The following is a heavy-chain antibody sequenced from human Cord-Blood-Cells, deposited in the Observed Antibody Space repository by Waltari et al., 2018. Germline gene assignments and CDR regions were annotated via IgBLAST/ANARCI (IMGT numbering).Heavy chain of an antibody. CDR3: ARGPRGGSGIRTPIEGYFDL. V-gene: IGHV4-34*01. D-gene: IGHD3-10*01. Sequence: QVQLQQWGAGLLKPSETLSLTCAVYGGSFSGYYWSWIGRPPGRGLEWNGERNHSGSNNYTPTLKSRVTIAVDTSKNQFSLKLSSVTAADTAVYYCARGPRGGSGIRTPIEGYFDLWGRGTLVTVSS. CDR1: GGSFSGYY. J-gene: IGHJ2*01. CDR2: RNHSGSN.